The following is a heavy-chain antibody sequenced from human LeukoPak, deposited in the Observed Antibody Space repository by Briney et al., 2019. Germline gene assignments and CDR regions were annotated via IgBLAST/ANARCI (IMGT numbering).Heavy chain of an antibody. D-gene: IGHD6-13*01. CDR2: INSNGGST. Sequence: GGSLRLSCAASGFAFSAYGMHWVRQAPGKGLEYVSAINSNGGSTYYANSVKGRFTVSRDNSKNTLYLQMGSLRGEDMAVYYCAGEGSNGESDFWGQGTLVTVSS. CDR1: GFAFSAYG. V-gene: IGHV3-64*01. CDR3: AGEGSNGESDF. J-gene: IGHJ4*02.